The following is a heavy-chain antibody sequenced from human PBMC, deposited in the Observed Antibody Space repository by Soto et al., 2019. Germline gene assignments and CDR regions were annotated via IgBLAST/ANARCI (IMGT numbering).Heavy chain of an antibody. CDR3: ARAKYYYGSGSWYFDL. V-gene: IGHV3-33*01. CDR1: GFTFSSYG. J-gene: IGHJ2*01. D-gene: IGHD3-10*01. CDR2: IWYDGSNK. Sequence: QVQLVESGGGVVQPGRSLRLSCAASGFTFSSYGMHWVRQAPGKGLEWVAVIWYDGSNKYYADSVKGRFTISRDNSKNTRYLQMNSLRAEDTAVYYCARAKYYYGSGSWYFDLWGRGTLVTVSS.